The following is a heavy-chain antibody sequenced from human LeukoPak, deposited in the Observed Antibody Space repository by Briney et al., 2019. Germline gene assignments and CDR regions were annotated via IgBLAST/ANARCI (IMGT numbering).Heavy chain of an antibody. J-gene: IGHJ4*02. D-gene: IGHD3-22*01. CDR2: IWYDGSDK. CDR1: GFTFSSYG. CDR3: ARDKYYYDSSGSLDY. V-gene: IGHV3-33*01. Sequence: GGSLRLSCAASGFTFSSYGMHWVRQAPGKGLEWVAVIWYDGSDKYYADSVKGRFTISRDNSKNTLYLQMNSLRAEDTAVYYCARDKYYYDSSGSLDYWDQGTLVTVSS.